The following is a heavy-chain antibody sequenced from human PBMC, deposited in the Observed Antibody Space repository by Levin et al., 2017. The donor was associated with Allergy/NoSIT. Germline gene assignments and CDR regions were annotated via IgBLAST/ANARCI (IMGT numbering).Heavy chain of an antibody. V-gene: IGHV4-34*01. D-gene: IGHD6-13*01. CDR1: GGSFGGYY. CDR2: SNRGST. Sequence: PSETLSLTCAVYGGSFGGYYWTWIRQPPGKGLQWIGDSNRGSTSYNASLKSRVTISEDTSKNQFSLKLKSVTAADTAVYYCARTTIASASDYWGQGTLVTVSS. J-gene: IGHJ4*02. CDR3: ARTTIASASDY.